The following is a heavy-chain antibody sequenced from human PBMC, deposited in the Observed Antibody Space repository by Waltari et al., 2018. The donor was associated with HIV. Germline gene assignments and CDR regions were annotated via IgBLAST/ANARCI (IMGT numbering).Heavy chain of an antibody. CDR1: GFTFGSYG. J-gene: IGHJ4*02. CDR3: ARGGFYGSGSKVN. V-gene: IGHV3-7*04. Sequence: EVQLVESGGGLVQPGGALGLSCAASGFTFGSYGMSWVRRAPGKGLEWVANIKQDGSEKYYVDSVNGRFTISRDNAENSLYLQMNSLRAEDTAVYYCARGGFYGSGSKVNWGQGTLVTVSS. D-gene: IGHD3-10*01. CDR2: IKQDGSEK.